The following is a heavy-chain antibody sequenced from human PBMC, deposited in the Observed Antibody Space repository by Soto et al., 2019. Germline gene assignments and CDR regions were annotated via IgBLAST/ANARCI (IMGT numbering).Heavy chain of an antibody. CDR2: ISASGDST. Sequence: EVHLLESGGGLAQPGGSLRLSCAASEFTFSNYAMNWVRQAPGKGLEWVSAISASGDSTYYADSVKGRFTISRDNSKNTLYLQLNSLRTEDTAVYFCAKGWDTYYFYYYMDVGGIGTTVTVSS. CDR3: AKGWDTYYFYYYMDV. D-gene: IGHD1-26*01. J-gene: IGHJ6*03. V-gene: IGHV3-23*01. CDR1: EFTFSNYA.